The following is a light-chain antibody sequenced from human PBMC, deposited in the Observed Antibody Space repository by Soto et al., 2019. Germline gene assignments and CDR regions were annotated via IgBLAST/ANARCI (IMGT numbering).Light chain of an antibody. CDR3: QQYGNSPRT. Sequence: IVLTQSPGTLSLSPGERATLSCRASQSVSYYLAWYQQKPGQAPRLLIYDASNRATGIPARFSGSGSETEFTLTISSLQSEDFAVYYCQQYGNSPRTFGQGTKVDIK. CDR1: QSVSYY. J-gene: IGKJ1*01. CDR2: DAS. V-gene: IGKV3-20*01.